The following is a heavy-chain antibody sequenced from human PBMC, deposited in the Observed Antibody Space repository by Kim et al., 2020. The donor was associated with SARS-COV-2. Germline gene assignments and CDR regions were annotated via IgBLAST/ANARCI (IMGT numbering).Heavy chain of an antibody. CDR1: GFTFSSYG. J-gene: IGHJ6*02. CDR2: IWYDGSNK. Sequence: GGSLRLSCAASGFTFSSYGMHWVRQAPGKGLEWVAVIWYDGSNKYYADSVKGRFTISRDNSKNTLYLQMNSLRAEDTAVYYCARTPYSFDFWSGYFDYYYYGMDVWGQGTTVTVSS. D-gene: IGHD3-3*01. V-gene: IGHV3-33*01. CDR3: ARTPYSFDFWSGYFDYYYYGMDV.